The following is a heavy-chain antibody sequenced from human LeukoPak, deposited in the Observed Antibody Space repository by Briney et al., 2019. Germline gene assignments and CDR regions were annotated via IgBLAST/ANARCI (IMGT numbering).Heavy chain of an antibody. CDR3: TRDPPGYCSGGSCYQAY. J-gene: IGHJ4*02. Sequence: GGSLRLSRTASGFTFGDYAMSWFRQAPGKGLEWVGFIRSKAYGGTTEYAASVKGRFTISRDDSKSIAYLQMNSLKTEDTAVYYCTRDPPGYCSGGSCYQAYWGQGTLVTVSS. D-gene: IGHD2-15*01. V-gene: IGHV3-49*03. CDR1: GFTFGDYA. CDR2: IRSKAYGGTT.